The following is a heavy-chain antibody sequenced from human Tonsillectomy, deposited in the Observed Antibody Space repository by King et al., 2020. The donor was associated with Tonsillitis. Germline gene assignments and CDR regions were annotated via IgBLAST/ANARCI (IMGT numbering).Heavy chain of an antibody. CDR1: GFTFSSYA. J-gene: IGHJ4*02. D-gene: IGHD3-3*01. Sequence: VQLVESGGGLVKPGGSLRLSCAASGFTFSSYAMNWVRQAPGKGLEWVSSISSSRKYIYYADSVKGRFTISRDNAKNSLYLQMNSLRAEDTAVYYCARDPKFYDFGSGFYYWGQGTLVTVSS. CDR2: ISSSRKYI. V-gene: IGHV3-21*01. CDR3: ARDPKFYDFGSGFYY.